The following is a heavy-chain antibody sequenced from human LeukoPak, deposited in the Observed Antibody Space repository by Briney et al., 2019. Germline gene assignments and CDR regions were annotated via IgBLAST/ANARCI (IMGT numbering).Heavy chain of an antibody. CDR1: GFTFSSYA. CDR2: ISGSGGST. V-gene: IGHV3-23*01. J-gene: IGHJ4*02. D-gene: IGHD4-11*01. CDR3: AKSPRPTTVTTADY. Sequence: GGSLRLSCAASGFTFSSYAMSWVRQAPGKGLEWVSAISGSGGSTYYADSVKGRFTISRDNSKNTLYLQMNSLRAEDTAVYYCAKSPRPTTVTTADYWGQGTLVTVSS.